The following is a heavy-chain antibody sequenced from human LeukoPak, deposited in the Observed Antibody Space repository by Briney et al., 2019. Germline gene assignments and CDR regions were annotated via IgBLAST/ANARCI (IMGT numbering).Heavy chain of an antibody. V-gene: IGHV3-23*01. J-gene: IGHJ4*02. Sequence: GGSLRLSCAASGFIFSSHAMSWVRQAPGQGLEWVSVISGSSGTTYYADSVKGRFTISRDNSRNTLYLQMDSLRAEDTAVYYCAKVFAETLMVQAYFDYWGQGTLVTVSS. CDR2: ISGSSGTT. D-gene: IGHD2-8*01. CDR1: GFIFSSHA. CDR3: AKVFAETLMVQAYFDY.